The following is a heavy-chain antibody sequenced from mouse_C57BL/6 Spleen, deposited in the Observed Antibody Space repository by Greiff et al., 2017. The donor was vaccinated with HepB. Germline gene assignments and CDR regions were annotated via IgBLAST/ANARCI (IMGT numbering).Heavy chain of an antibody. CDR1: GFTFSSYA. V-gene: IGHV5-9-1*02. D-gene: IGHD2-1*01. J-gene: IGHJ2*01. CDR3: TRENGNYFDY. CDR2: ISSGGDYI. Sequence: DVKLQESGEGLVKPGGSLKLSCAASGFTFSSYAMSWVRQTPEKRLEWVAYISSGGDYIYYADTVKGRFTISRDNARNTLYLQMSSLKSEDTAMYYCTRENGNYFDYWGQGTTLTVSS.